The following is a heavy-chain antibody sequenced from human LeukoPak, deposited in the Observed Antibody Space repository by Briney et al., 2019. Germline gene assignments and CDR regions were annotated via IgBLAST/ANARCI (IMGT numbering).Heavy chain of an antibody. CDR1: GFTFNNYA. Sequence: GGSLRLSCAASGFTFNNYAMSWVRQAPGKGLEWVSAISGSGGSTYYADSVKGRFTISRDNSKNTLYLQMNSLRAEDTAVYYCAKDDTYSSGCFDYWGQGTLVTVSS. V-gene: IGHV3-23*01. D-gene: IGHD6-19*01. CDR3: AKDDTYSSGCFDY. CDR2: ISGSGGST. J-gene: IGHJ4*02.